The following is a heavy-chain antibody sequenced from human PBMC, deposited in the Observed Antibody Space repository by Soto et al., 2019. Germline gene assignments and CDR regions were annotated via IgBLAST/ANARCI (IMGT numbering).Heavy chain of an antibody. Sequence: GGSLRLSCAASGFTFSSYSMNWVRQAPGKGLEWVSSISSSSSYIYYADSVKGRFTISRDNAKNSLYLQMNSLRAEDTAVYYCARSPVAGTVWFDPWGRGTLVTVSS. CDR1: GFTFSSYS. CDR2: ISSSSSYI. CDR3: ARSPVAGTVWFDP. D-gene: IGHD6-19*01. V-gene: IGHV3-21*01. J-gene: IGHJ5*02.